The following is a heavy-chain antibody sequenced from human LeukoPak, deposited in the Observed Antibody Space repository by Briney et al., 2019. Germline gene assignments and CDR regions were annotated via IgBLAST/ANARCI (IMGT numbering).Heavy chain of an antibody. Sequence: PGGSLRLSCAASGFTFSSYAMSWVRQAPGKGLEWVSAISGSDGSTYYADSVKGRFTISRDNSKNTLYLQMNSLRAEDKGVYYCAKDWGETYYYDSSGYLEDYWGQGTLVTVSS. J-gene: IGHJ4*02. V-gene: IGHV3-23*01. CDR1: GFTFSSYA. CDR2: ISGSDGST. D-gene: IGHD3-22*01. CDR3: AKDWGETYYYDSSGYLEDY.